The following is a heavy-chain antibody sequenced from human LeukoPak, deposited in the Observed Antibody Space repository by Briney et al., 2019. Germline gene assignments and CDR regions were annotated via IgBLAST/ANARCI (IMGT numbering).Heavy chain of an antibody. CDR3: ASVLMVYNNWFDP. CDR2: IIPIFGTA. J-gene: IGHJ5*02. CDR1: EGTFSSYA. Sequence: SVKVSCKASEGTFSSYAISWVRQAPGQGLEWMGGIIPIFGTANYAQKFQGRVTITTDESTSTAYMKLSSLRSEDTAVYYCASVLMVYNNWFDPWGQGTLVTVSS. D-gene: IGHD2-8*01. V-gene: IGHV1-69*05.